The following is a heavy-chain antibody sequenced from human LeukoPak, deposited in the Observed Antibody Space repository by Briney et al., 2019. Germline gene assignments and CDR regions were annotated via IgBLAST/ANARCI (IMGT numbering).Heavy chain of an antibody. D-gene: IGHD5-24*01. CDR1: GGSISSYY. J-gene: IGHJ1*01. CDR3: ARGTIEYFQH. CDR2: IYYSGST. Sequence: PSETLSLTCTVSGGSISSYYWSWIRQPPGKGLEWIGYIYYSGSTNYNPSLKSRVTISVDTSKNQFSLKLSSVTAADTAVYCCARGTIEYFQHWGQGTLVTVSS. V-gene: IGHV4-59*01.